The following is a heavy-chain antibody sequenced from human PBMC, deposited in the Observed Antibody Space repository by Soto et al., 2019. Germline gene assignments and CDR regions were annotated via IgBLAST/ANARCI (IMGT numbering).Heavy chain of an antibody. D-gene: IGHD6-6*01. CDR2: IYPGDSDT. Sequence: PGESLKISCKGSGYSFTSYWIGWVRQMPGKGLEWMGIIYPGDSDTRYSPSFQGQVTISADKSISTAYLQWSSLKASDTAMYYCASQRGSSYYYYGMDVWGQGTTVTVSS. CDR3: ASQRGSSYYYYGMDV. V-gene: IGHV5-51*01. CDR1: GYSFTSYW. J-gene: IGHJ6*02.